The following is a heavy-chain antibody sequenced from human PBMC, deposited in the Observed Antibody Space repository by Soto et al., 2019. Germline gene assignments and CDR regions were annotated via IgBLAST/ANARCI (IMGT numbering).Heavy chain of an antibody. CDR1: GFTFCDYS. D-gene: IGHD3-22*01. V-gene: IGHV3-11*01. CDR2: SSSSGSTR. Sequence: PGGSLRLSCAASGFTFCDYSMSWIRQARGKGREWVAYSSSSGSTREYVDDARGRFTISMDNAKSSLVLQVMGLGAEVTVANFSARGYYYDSSTSPTKFDYWGQGTLVTVSS. J-gene: IGHJ4*02. CDR3: ARGYYYDSSTSPTKFDY.